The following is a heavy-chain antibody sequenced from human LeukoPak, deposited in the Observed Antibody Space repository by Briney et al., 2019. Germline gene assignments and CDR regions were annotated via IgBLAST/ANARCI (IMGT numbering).Heavy chain of an antibody. J-gene: IGHJ5*02. D-gene: IGHD2-2*02. CDR3: ARDWYCSSSICYTDRNWFDP. Sequence: GGSLRLSCAASGFTFRDYYMSWIRQAPGKGLEWVSYISTTSSYTDYADSVKGRFTISRDNAKNLLYLQMNSLRPDDTAVYYCARDWYCSSSICYTDRNWFDPWGQGTLVTVSS. CDR1: GFTFRDYY. CDR2: ISTTSSYT. V-gene: IGHV3-11*05.